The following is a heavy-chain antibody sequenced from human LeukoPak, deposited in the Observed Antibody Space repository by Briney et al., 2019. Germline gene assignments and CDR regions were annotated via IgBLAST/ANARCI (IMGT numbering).Heavy chain of an antibody. Sequence: PSETLSLTCAVYGGSFSGYYWSWIRQPPGKGLEWIGEINHSGSTNYNPSLKSRVTISVDTSKNQFSLKLSSVTAADTAVYYCASHGLADYYDSSGYPTFDYWGQGTLVTVSS. CDR1: GGSFSGYY. CDR2: INHSGST. D-gene: IGHD3-22*01. V-gene: IGHV4-34*01. CDR3: ASHGLADYYDSSGYPTFDY. J-gene: IGHJ4*02.